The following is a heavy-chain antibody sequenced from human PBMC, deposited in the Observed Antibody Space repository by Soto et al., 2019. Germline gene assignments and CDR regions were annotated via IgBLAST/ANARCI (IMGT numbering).Heavy chain of an antibody. Sequence: PGGPLRLPCAASGSTPSDSGMSWVRQAPGKGLEWVGRIKSQADGETSDYAAPVKGRFVISRDDSKNILYLQMYNLKTEDTAVYFCTTYDYIWGTHRYRWGYWGQGTLVTVSS. D-gene: IGHD3-16*02. CDR1: GSTPSDSG. J-gene: IGHJ4*02. CDR2: IKSQADGETS. CDR3: TTYDYIWGTHRYRWGY. V-gene: IGHV3-15*01.